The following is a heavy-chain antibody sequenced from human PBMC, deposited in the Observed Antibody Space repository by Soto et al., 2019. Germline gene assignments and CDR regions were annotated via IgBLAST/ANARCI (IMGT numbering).Heavy chain of an antibody. V-gene: IGHV4-31*03. J-gene: IGHJ6*03. CDR2: IYYSGST. CDR3: ATSITGTTSHYYYYMDV. D-gene: IGHD1-7*01. Sequence: QVQLQESGPGLVKPSQTLSLTCTVSGGSISSGGYYWSWIRQHPGKGLEWIGYIYYSGSTYYNPSLKSRVTISVDTSKNQFSLKLSSVTAADTAVYYCATSITGTTSHYYYYMDVWGKGTTVTVSS. CDR1: GGSISSGGYY.